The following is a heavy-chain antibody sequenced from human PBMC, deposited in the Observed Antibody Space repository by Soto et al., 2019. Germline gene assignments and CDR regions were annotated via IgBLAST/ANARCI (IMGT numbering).Heavy chain of an antibody. Sequence: ASVKVSCKTSGDNFKKNVFTWVRKAPGQGLEWMGGTIPALGKTHYIEKFQGRVTITVDDATRTVYMEVRDLTSEDTAIYYCARGPFRPSAMDVWGQGTTVTVSS. CDR3: ARGPFRPSAMDV. D-gene: IGHD3-10*01. CDR2: TIPALGKT. CDR1: GDNFKKNV. J-gene: IGHJ6*02. V-gene: IGHV1-69*10.